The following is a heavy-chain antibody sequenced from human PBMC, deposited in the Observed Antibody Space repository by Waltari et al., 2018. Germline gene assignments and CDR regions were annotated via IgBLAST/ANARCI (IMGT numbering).Heavy chain of an antibody. V-gene: IGHV4-34*01. Sequence: QVQLQQWGAGLLKPSETLSLTCAVYGGSFSGYYWSWIRQPPGKGLEWIGEINHSGSTNYNPSLKSRVTISVDTSKNQFSLKLSSVTAADTAVYYCARLSAIGWPSAFDLWGQGTMVTVSS. CDR3: ARLSAIGWPSAFDL. D-gene: IGHD2-15*01. CDR2: INHSGST. CDR1: GGSFSGYY. J-gene: IGHJ3*01.